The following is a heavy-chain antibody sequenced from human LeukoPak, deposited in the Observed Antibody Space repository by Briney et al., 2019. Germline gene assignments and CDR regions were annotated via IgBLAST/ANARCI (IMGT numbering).Heavy chain of an antibody. Sequence: PGGSLRLSRAASGFTFSSYSMNWVRQAPGKGLEWVSSISSSSSYIYYADSVKGRFTISRDNAKNSLYLQMNSLRAEDTAVYYCARGRFWSGNDAFDIWGQGTMVTVSS. CDR1: GFTFSSYS. V-gene: IGHV3-21*01. CDR2: ISSSSSYI. D-gene: IGHD3-3*01. CDR3: ARGRFWSGNDAFDI. J-gene: IGHJ3*02.